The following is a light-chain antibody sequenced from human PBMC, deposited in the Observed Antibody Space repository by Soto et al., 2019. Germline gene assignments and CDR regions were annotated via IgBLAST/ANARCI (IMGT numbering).Light chain of an antibody. CDR3: QQYGSSGT. J-gene: IGKJ1*01. Sequence: EIGLTQSPGTLSLYPGERATLSCRASQSVSSNYLACYQQKPGQAPRLLICGASNRATGIPDRFSGSGSGTDFTLTISRVEPEDFAVYYCQQYGSSGTFGQGTKVDIK. V-gene: IGKV3-20*01. CDR2: GAS. CDR1: QSVSSNY.